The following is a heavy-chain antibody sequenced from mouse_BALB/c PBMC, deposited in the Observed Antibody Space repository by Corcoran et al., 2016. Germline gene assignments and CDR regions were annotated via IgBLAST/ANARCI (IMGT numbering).Heavy chain of an antibody. CDR3: AITTEVADYYVMDY. V-gene: IGHV9-3-1*01. D-gene: IGHD1-1*01. Sequence: QIQLVQSGPELKKPGETVKVSCKASGYTFTNYGMNWVKQAPGKGLKWMGWINTYTGEPTYAADFKGRFAFSLETSASTAYLQINNLKNEDTATYFCAITTEVADYYVMDYWGQGTSVTVSS. CDR1: GYTFTNYG. J-gene: IGHJ4*01. CDR2: INTYTGEP.